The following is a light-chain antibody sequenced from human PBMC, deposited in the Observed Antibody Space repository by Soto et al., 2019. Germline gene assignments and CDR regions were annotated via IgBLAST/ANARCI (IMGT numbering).Light chain of an antibody. CDR1: QSISSY. CDR3: QQSYSSPRT. CDR2: AAS. J-gene: IGKJ1*01. Sequence: DVQMTQSPSSLSVSVGDRDTITCRASQSISSYLNWYQQKPGKAPKLLIYAASSLQSGVPSRFSGSGSGTDITLTISSLQPEDFATYYSQQSYSSPRTFGQGTKVEIK. V-gene: IGKV1-39*01.